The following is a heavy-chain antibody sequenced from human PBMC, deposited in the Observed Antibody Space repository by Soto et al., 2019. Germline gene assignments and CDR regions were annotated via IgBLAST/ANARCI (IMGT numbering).Heavy chain of an antibody. CDR1: GSTFTSFD. V-gene: IGHV1-8*01. Sequence: QVQLVQSGAEVKKPGASVKVSCKASGSTFTSFDINWVRQAPGQGLGWMGWMNPNSGNTGYAQKFQGRVTMTRNTSISTAYMELSSLRSEDTAVYYCARGIPGIAAAGDFDYWGQGTLVTVSS. CDR2: MNPNSGNT. D-gene: IGHD6-13*01. J-gene: IGHJ4*02. CDR3: ARGIPGIAAAGDFDY.